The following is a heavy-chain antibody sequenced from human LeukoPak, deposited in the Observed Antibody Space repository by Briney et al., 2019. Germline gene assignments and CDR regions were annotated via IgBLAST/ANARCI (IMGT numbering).Heavy chain of an antibody. CDR2: IKQDGSEK. CDR3: ARDWGDYDFWSGYYGY. D-gene: IGHD3-3*01. V-gene: IGHV3-7*01. Sequence: PGGSLRLSCAASGFTFSSYWMSWVRQAPGKGLEWVANIKQDGSEKYYVDSVKGRFTISRDNAKNSLYLQMNSLRAEDTAVYYCARDWGDYDFWSGYYGYWGKGTLVTVSS. CDR1: GFTFSSYW. J-gene: IGHJ4*02.